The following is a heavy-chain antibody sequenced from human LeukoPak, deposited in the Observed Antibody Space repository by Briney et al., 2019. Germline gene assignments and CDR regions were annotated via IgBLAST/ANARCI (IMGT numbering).Heavy chain of an antibody. Sequence: PGGSLRLSCTASGFTFGDYAMSWFRQAPGKGLEWVGFIRSKAYGGTTEYAASVKGRFTISRDDSKSIAYQQMNSLKTEDTAVYYCTRPQIDYGDYSYYFDYWGQGTLVTVSS. CDR1: GFTFGDYA. D-gene: IGHD4-17*01. CDR3: TRPQIDYGDYSYYFDY. J-gene: IGHJ4*02. CDR2: IRSKAYGGTT. V-gene: IGHV3-49*03.